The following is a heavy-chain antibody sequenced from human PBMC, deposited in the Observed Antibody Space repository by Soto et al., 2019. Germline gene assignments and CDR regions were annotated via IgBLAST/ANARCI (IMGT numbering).Heavy chain of an antibody. CDR2: ISAYNGNT. CDR3: ARHGALEEDSYYLGMDV. V-gene: IGHV1-18*01. J-gene: IGHJ6*02. CDR1: GYTFTSYG. D-gene: IGHD2-8*01. Sequence: QVQLVQSGAEVKKPGASVKVSCKASGYTFTSYGISWVRQAPGQGLEWMGWISAYNGNTNYAQKLQGRVTMTTDTPXSTXYKELRSLRSEDTAVYSCARHGALEEDSYYLGMDVWGRGTTVNDS.